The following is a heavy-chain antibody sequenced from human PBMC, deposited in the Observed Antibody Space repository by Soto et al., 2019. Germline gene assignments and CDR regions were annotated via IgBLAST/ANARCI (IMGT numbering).Heavy chain of an antibody. CDR3: ARSYYYDSSGYYPDAFDI. CDR2: IFSNDEK. D-gene: IGHD3-22*01. CDR1: GFSLSNARMG. J-gene: IGHJ3*02. V-gene: IGHV2-26*01. Sequence: QVTLKESGPVLVKPTETLTLTCTVSGFSLSNARMGVSWIRQPPGKALEWLAHIFSNDEKSYSTSLKSRLTISKDTSKSQVVLTMTNMDPVDTATYYCARSYYYDSSGYYPDAFDIWGQGTMVTVSS.